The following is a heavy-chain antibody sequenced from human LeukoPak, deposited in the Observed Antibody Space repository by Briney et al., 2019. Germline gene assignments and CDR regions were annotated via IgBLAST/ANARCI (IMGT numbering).Heavy chain of an antibody. CDR3: ARSVYYYDSSGYYGRHNWFDP. CDR2: IYYSGST. CDR1: GGSISSSSYY. J-gene: IGHJ5*02. Sequence: PSETLSLTCTVSGGSISSSSYYWGWIRQPPGKGLEWIGSIYYSGSTYYNPSLKSRVTISVDTSKNQFSLKLSSVTAADTAVYYCARSVYYYDSSGYYGRHNWFDPWGQGTLVTVSS. V-gene: IGHV4-39*07. D-gene: IGHD3-22*01.